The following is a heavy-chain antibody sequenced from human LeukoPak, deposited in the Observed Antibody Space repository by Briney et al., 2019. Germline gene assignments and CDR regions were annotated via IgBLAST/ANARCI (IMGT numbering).Heavy chain of an antibody. D-gene: IGHD4-17*01. J-gene: IGHJ4*02. CDR1: GYTFTSYG. Sequence: ASVKVSCKASGYTFTSYGISWVRQAPGQGLEWMGWINANNGDTNYAQKFRGWVTMTRDTSLSTAYMELYRLRSDDTAVYYCARDGATVATPFFDYWGQGTLVTVSS. V-gene: IGHV1-2*04. CDR3: ARDGATVATPFFDY. CDR2: INANNGDT.